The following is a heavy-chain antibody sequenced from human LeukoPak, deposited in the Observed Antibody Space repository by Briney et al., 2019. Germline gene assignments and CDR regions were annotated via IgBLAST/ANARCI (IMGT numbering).Heavy chain of an antibody. CDR2: ISSSSSYI. V-gene: IGHV3-21*01. CDR1: GFTFSSYS. D-gene: IGHD6-19*01. Sequence: EGSLRLSCAASGFTFSSYSMNWVRQAPGKGLEWVSSISSSSSYIYYADSVKGRFTISRDNAKNSLYLQMNSLRAEDTAVYYCARYSSGWRAFDYWGQGTLVTVSS. J-gene: IGHJ4*02. CDR3: ARYSSGWRAFDY.